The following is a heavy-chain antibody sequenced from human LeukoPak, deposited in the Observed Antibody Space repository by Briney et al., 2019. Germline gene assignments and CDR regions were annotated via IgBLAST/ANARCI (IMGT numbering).Heavy chain of an antibody. V-gene: IGHV3-64D*09. J-gene: IGHJ3*02. Sequence: QPGGSLRLSCSASGFTSSSYAMHWVRQAPGKGLEYVSAISSNGGSTYYADSVKGRFTISRDNSKNTLYLQMSSLRAEDTAVYYCVKDDVRSRGYYDSSGYYLSKHDAFDIWGQGTMVTVSS. D-gene: IGHD3-22*01. CDR2: ISSNGGST. CDR1: GFTSSSYA. CDR3: VKDDVRSRGYYDSSGYYLSKHDAFDI.